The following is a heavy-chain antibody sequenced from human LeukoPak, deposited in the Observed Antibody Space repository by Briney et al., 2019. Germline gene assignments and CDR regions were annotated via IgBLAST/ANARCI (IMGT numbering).Heavy chain of an antibody. CDR2: ISGSGDST. D-gene: IGHD3-22*01. J-gene: IGHJ4*02. Sequence: GGSLRLSCAASGFTFSSYAMSWVRQAPGKGLEWVSAISGSGDSTYYTDPVKGRFTISRDNSKNTLYLQMNSLRAEDTAVYYCAKDPPNYHESNGDYYRRNGDYWGQGTLVTVSS. CDR3: AKDPPNYHESNGDYYRRNGDY. CDR1: GFTFSSYA. V-gene: IGHV3-23*01.